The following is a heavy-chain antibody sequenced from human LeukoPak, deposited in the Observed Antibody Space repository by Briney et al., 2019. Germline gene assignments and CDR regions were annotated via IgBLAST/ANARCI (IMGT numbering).Heavy chain of an antibody. Sequence: GGSLRLSCAASGFTFSTFGMNWVRQAPDKGLEWVAFIQYDDSIEYYADSVKGRFTISRDNSKNTLYLQMNSLRGDDTAAYYCAKDQGVVGSYDYWGHGTLVTVSS. J-gene: IGHJ4*01. CDR1: GFTFSTFG. CDR3: AKDQGVVGSYDY. D-gene: IGHD3-10*01. V-gene: IGHV3-30*02. CDR2: IQYDDSIE.